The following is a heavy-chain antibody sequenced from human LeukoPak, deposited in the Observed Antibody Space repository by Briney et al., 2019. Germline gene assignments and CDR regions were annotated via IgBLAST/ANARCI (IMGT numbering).Heavy chain of an antibody. CDR3: ARAGGIADAFDI. D-gene: IGHD6-13*01. V-gene: IGHV3-30*04. CDR1: GFTFSSYA. J-gene: IGHJ3*02. CDR2: ISYDGSNK. Sequence: GGSLRLSCAASGFTFSSYAMQWVRQAPGKGLEWVAVISYDGSNKYYADSVKGRFTISRDNSKNTLYLQMNSLRAEDTAVYYCARAGGIADAFDIWGQGTMVTVSS.